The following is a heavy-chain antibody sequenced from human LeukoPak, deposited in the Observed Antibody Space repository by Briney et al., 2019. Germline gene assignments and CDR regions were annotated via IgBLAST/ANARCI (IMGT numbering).Heavy chain of an antibody. Sequence: ASVKVSCKASGGTFSSYAISLVRQAPGQGLEWMGRIIPILGIANYAQKFQGRVTITADKSTSTAYMELSSLRAEDTAVYYCARTRDGYTLQDWGQGTLVTVSS. CDR2: IIPILGIA. CDR3: ARTRDGYTLQD. D-gene: IGHD5-24*01. V-gene: IGHV1-69*04. CDR1: GGTFSSYA. J-gene: IGHJ4*02.